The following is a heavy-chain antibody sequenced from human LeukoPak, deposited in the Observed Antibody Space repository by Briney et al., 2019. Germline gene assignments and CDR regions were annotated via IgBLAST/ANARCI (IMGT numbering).Heavy chain of an antibody. Sequence: PGGSLRLSCAASGFTFSSYAMSWVRQAPGKGLEWVSAISGSGGSTYYADSVKGRFTISRDNSKNTLYLQMNSLRAEDTAVYYCAKDQGPVPAAMYYYYHGMDVWGQGTTVTVSS. CDR1: GFTFSSYA. CDR3: AKDQGPVPAAMYYYYHGMDV. J-gene: IGHJ6*02. V-gene: IGHV3-23*01. D-gene: IGHD2-2*01. CDR2: ISGSGGST.